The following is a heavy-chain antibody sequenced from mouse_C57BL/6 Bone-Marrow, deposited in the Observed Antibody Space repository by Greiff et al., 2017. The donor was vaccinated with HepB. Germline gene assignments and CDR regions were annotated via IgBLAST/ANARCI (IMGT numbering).Heavy chain of an antibody. CDR1: GYTFTSYW. CDR2: IDPSDSET. Sequence: QVQLQQPGAELVRPGSSVKLSCKASGYTFTSYWMHWVKQRPIQGLEWIGNIDPSDSETHYNQKFKDKATLTVDKSSSTAYMQLSSLTSEDSAVYYCASWDSSGYGYFDYWGQGTTLTVSS. D-gene: IGHD3-2*02. V-gene: IGHV1-52*01. CDR3: ASWDSSGYGYFDY. J-gene: IGHJ2*01.